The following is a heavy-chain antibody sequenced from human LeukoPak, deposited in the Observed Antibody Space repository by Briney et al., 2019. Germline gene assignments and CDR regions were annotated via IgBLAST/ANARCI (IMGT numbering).Heavy chain of an antibody. CDR1: GYTFTSYG. CDR3: ARTPAATNYYYYYGMDV. V-gene: IGHV1-18*01. D-gene: IGHD2-15*01. J-gene: IGHJ6*02. CDR2: ISAYNGNT. Sequence: ASVKVSCKASGYTFTSYGISWVRQAPGQGLEWMGWISAYNGNTNYAQKLQGRVTMTTDTSTSTAYMELRSLRSDDTAVYYCARTPAATNYYYYYGMDVWGQGTTATVSS.